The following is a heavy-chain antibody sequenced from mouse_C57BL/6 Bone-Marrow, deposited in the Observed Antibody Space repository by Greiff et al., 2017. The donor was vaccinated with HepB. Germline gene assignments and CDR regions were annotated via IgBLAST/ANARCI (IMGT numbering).Heavy chain of an antibody. CDR1: GYTFTDYY. V-gene: IGHV1-19*01. Sequence: VQLKQSGPVLVKPGASVKMSCKASGYTFTDYYMNWVKQSHGKSLEWIGVINPYNGGTSYNQKFKGKATLTVDKSSSTAYMELNSLTSEDSAVYYCARKAYYSNYGGYWGQGTTLTVSS. J-gene: IGHJ2*01. D-gene: IGHD2-5*01. CDR2: INPYNGGT. CDR3: ARKAYYSNYGGY.